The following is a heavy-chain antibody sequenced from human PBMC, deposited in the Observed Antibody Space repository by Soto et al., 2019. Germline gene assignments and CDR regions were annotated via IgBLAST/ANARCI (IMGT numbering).Heavy chain of an antibody. CDR3: ARVKGSSGWSRDDAFDI. CDR1: GVVYISEF. J-gene: IGHJ3*02. Sequence: GALSLSCAGSGVVYISEFMLWVRQAPGTRLVWVSLIKSDGSSTSYADSVKGRFTISRDNAKNTLYLQMNSLRAEDTAVYYCARVKGSSGWSRDDAFDIWGQGTMVTVSS. D-gene: IGHD6-19*01. CDR2: IKSDGSST. V-gene: IGHV3-74*01.